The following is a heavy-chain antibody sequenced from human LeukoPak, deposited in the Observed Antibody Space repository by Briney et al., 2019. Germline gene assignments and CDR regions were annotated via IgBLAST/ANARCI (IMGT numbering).Heavy chain of an antibody. CDR3: ARSIAVAGT. J-gene: IGHJ4*02. Sequence: GGSLRLSCAASGFTFSTSWMYWVRQAPGKGLVWVSRINSDGSSTSYADSVKGRFTISRDNAKNTLYLQMNSLRAEDTAVYYCARSIAVAGTWGQGTLVTVSS. CDR2: INSDGSST. D-gene: IGHD6-19*01. CDR1: GFTFSTSW. V-gene: IGHV3-74*01.